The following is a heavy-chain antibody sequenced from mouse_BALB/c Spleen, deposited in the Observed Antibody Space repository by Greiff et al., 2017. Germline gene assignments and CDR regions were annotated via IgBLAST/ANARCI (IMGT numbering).Heavy chain of an antibody. CDR1: GFTFSSFG. J-gene: IGHJ2*01. CDR3: ATLYDGYYPFDY. D-gene: IGHD2-3*01. CDR2: ISSGSSTI. V-gene: IGHV5-17*02. Sequence: EVQGVESGGGLVQPGGSRKLSCAASGFTFSSFGMHWVRQAPEKGLEWVAYISSGSSTIYYADTVKGRFTISRDNPKNTLFLQMTSLRSEDTAMYYCATLYDGYYPFDYWGQGTTLTVSS.